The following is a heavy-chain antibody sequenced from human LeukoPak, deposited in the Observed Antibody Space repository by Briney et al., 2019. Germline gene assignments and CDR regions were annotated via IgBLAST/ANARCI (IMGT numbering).Heavy chain of an antibody. J-gene: IGHJ6*02. V-gene: IGHV3-23*01. CDR2: ISGSGGST. D-gene: IGHD1-26*01. CDR3: AKVGGRSEDV. Sequence: GGSLTLSCAPSGLTFCSYAMSWVSQAPGKGLEWVSAISGSGGSTYYADSVKGRFTISRDNSKNTLYLQKNSLRAGDTVVYYCAKVGGRSEDVWGQGTTVTVSS. CDR1: GLTFCSYA.